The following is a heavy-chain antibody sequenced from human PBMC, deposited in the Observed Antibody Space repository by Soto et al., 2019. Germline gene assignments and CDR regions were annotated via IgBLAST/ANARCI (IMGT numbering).Heavy chain of an antibody. Sequence: QVQLQESGPGLVKPSETLSLTCTVSGGSISSYYWSWIRQPPGKGLEWIGYIYYSGSTNYNPSLKSRVTISVDTSKNQFSLKLSSVTAADTAVYYCARDRDRLAAAGTHWFDPWGQGTLVTVSS. J-gene: IGHJ5*02. D-gene: IGHD6-13*01. V-gene: IGHV4-59*01. CDR3: ARDRDRLAAAGTHWFDP. CDR1: GGSISSYY. CDR2: IYYSGST.